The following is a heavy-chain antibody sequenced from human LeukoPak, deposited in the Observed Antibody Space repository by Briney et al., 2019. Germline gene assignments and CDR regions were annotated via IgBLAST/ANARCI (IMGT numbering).Heavy chain of an antibody. CDR2: LFTGGGRT. Sequence: TSETLSLTCAVYGGSFSGYYWSWIRQPPGKGLEWVSVLFTGGGRTLYADSVKGRFTISGDTSRTTLYLQMNGLRAEDTAVYYCAKECDYSPGHKFDLWGQGTLVTVSS. D-gene: IGHD3-10*01. CDR3: AKECDYSPGHKFDL. J-gene: IGHJ4*02. CDR1: GGSFSGYY. V-gene: IGHV3-23*01.